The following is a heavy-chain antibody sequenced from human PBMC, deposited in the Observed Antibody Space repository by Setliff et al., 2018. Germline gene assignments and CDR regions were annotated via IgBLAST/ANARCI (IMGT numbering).Heavy chain of an antibody. CDR3: ARMSGFLYVDV. J-gene: IGHJ6*03. V-gene: IGHV4-59*08. CDR1: GDSISDAS. D-gene: IGHD3-3*01. CDR2: VFYNGAA. Sequence: PSETLSLTCNVSGDSISDASIMAWIRQPPGKGLEFIGYVFYNGAAKYDPSLKSRVTMSVDTSKSQFFLKLNSVTAADTAVYYCARMSGFLYVDVWGKGTPVTVSS.